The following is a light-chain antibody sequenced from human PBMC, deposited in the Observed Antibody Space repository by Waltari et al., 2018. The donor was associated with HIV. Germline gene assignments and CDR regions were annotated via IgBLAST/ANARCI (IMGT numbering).Light chain of an antibody. J-gene: IGLJ2*01. V-gene: IGLV3-27*01. CDR3: YSAGDHDVV. Sequence: SYELTQPSSVSVSPGQTASITCSGDILAKKYGRWFQQKPGQAPVVVIYEDIERPSGIPERFYGSSSGTKVTLTITGAHVEDDADYYCYSAGDHDVVFGGGTKLTVL. CDR1: ILAKKY. CDR2: EDI.